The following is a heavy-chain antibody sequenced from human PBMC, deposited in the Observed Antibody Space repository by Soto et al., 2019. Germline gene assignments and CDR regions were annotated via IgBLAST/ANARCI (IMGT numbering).Heavy chain of an antibody. Sequence: GVSLRLSCVASGFTFSDSIVHWVRQASGKGLEWIGRITSKTRNYATAYADSVKGRFTISRDNSKNTLYLQMNSLRAEDTAVYYCAKDLGITGTDEYYFDYWGQGTLVTVSS. D-gene: IGHD1-20*01. CDR3: AKDLGITGTDEYYFDY. V-gene: IGHV3-73*01. J-gene: IGHJ4*02. CDR2: ITSKTRNYAT. CDR1: GFTFSDSI.